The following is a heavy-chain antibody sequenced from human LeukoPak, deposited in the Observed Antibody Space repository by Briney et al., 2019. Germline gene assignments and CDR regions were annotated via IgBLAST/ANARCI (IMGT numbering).Heavy chain of an antibody. J-gene: IGHJ4*02. CDR1: GLTFSSHW. CDR3: ATQQGGNPVY. D-gene: IGHD1-14*01. Sequence: PGGSLRLSCAASGLTFSSHWMHWVRQAPGKGLVWVSRITNDGSSTTYADFVKGRFTISRDNAKSMLYLQVNSLRAEDTAVYYCATQQGGNPVYWGQGTLVTVSS. CDR2: ITNDGSST. V-gene: IGHV3-74*01.